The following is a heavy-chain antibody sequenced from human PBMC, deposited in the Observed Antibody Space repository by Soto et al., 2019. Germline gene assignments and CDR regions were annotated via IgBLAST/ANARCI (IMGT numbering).Heavy chain of an antibody. CDR3: ASSRKVATILQYYYYYYGMDV. V-gene: IGHV6-1*01. J-gene: IGHJ6*02. Sequence: SQTLSLTCAISGDSVSSNSAAWNWIRQSPSRGLEWLGRTYYRSKWYNDYAVSVKSRITINPDTSKNQFSLQLNSVTPEDTAVYYCASSRKVATILQYYYYYYGMDVWGQGTTVTVSS. CDR1: GDSVSSNSAA. D-gene: IGHD5-12*01. CDR2: TYYRSKWYN.